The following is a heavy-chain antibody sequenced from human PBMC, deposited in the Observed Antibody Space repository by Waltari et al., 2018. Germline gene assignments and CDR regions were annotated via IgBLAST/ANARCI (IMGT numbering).Heavy chain of an antibody. CDR3: ARIIRDGPSGFYGIAAFDL. D-gene: IGHD3-22*01. J-gene: IGHJ3*01. CDR1: GFTVSDTY. V-gene: IGHV3-53*02. Sequence: DVQLVETGGGLIQPGGSLRLSCSVSGFTVSDTYMTWVRQAPAKGLEWVSVIYSGGNTYYAASVTGRFTISRDNINNILFRQMNNLRAEDTATYYCARIIRDGPSGFYGIAAFDLWGQGTMVTVSS. CDR2: IYSGGNT.